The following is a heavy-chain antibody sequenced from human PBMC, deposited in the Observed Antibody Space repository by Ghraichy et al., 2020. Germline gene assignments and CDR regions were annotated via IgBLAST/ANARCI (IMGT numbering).Heavy chain of an antibody. J-gene: IGHJ5*02. CDR3: ARSRGATVTTMWFDP. CDR2: ISASSSTI. Sequence: GGSLRLSCAAAGFTFSTKGMNWVRQAPGKGLEWVSYISASSSTIYYADSVKGRFTISRANAKNSLYLQMNSLRNEDTAVYCCARSRGATVTTMWFDPWGQGTLVTVSS. V-gene: IGHV3-48*02. CDR1: GFTFSTKG. D-gene: IGHD4-17*01.